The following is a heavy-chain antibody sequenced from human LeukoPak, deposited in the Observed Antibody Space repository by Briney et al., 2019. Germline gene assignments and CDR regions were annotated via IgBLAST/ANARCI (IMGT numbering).Heavy chain of an antibody. V-gene: IGHV3-33*01. D-gene: IGHD2-15*01. J-gene: IGHJ4*02. Sequence: PGRSLRLSCAASGFAFSNYAMHWARQAPGKGLEWVAVIWYDGSNKYYADSVKGRFTISRDNFKNTLYLEMNSLRAEDTAVYYCARGGTWWGQGTLVTVSS. CDR2: IWYDGSNK. CDR3: ARGGTW. CDR1: GFAFSNYA.